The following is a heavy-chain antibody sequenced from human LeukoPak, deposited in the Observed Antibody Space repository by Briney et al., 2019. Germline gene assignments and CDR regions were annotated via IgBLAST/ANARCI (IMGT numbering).Heavy chain of an antibody. Sequence: GGPLRLSCAASGFTFSSYAMHWVRQAPGKGLEWVAVISYDGSNKYYADSVKGRFTISRDNSKNTLYLQMNSLRAEDTAVYYCARDQSEIAARYYYYYYMDVWGKGTTVTVSS. D-gene: IGHD6-6*01. CDR2: ISYDGSNK. V-gene: IGHV3-30*04. CDR3: ARDQSEIAARYYYYYYMDV. CDR1: GFTFSSYA. J-gene: IGHJ6*03.